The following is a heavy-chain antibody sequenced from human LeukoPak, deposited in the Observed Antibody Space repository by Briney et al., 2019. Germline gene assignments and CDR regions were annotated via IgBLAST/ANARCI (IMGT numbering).Heavy chain of an antibody. CDR1: AFTFSTYS. V-gene: IGHV3-30*04. D-gene: IGHD3-10*02. J-gene: IGHJ6*04. CDR3: AELGITMIGGV. Sequence: GGSLRLSCAASAFTFSTYSMHWVRQAPGKGLEWVAAISYGGPNKNYADSVKGRFTISRDNAKNSLYLQMNSLRAEDTAVYYCAELGITMIGGVWGKGTTVTISS. CDR2: ISYGGPNK.